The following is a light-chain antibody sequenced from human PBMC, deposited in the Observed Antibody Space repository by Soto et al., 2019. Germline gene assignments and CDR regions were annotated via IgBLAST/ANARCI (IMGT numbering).Light chain of an antibody. V-gene: IGKV3-11*01. J-gene: IGKJ5*01. Sequence: EILFTQSPATLSLSPGERATLSCRASQSVSSYLAWYQQKPGQAPRILIYHASNRATGIPTRFSDSGSVTDFTLTISSLEPEDFAVYYCQQRSNWPRITFGQGTRLEI. CDR1: QSVSSY. CDR2: HAS. CDR3: QQRSNWPRIT.